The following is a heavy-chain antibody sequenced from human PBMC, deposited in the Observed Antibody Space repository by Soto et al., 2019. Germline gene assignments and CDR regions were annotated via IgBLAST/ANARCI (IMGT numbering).Heavy chain of an antibody. Sequence: GGSLRLSCAASGFTFSSYAMSWVRQAPGKGLEWVSAISGSGGSTYYADSVKGRFTISRDNSKNTLYLQMNSLRAEDTAVYYCAKDGSSTVTTLNFDYWGQGTLVTVSS. CDR2: ISGSGGST. J-gene: IGHJ4*02. V-gene: IGHV3-23*01. D-gene: IGHD4-17*01. CDR1: GFTFSSYA. CDR3: AKDGSSTVTTLNFDY.